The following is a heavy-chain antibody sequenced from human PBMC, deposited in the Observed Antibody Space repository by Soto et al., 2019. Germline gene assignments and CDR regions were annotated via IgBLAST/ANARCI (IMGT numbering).Heavy chain of an antibody. V-gene: IGHV4-39*01. CDR3: ARPTYYYDSSGHSDAFDI. CDR2: IYYSGST. J-gene: IGHJ3*02. Sequence: SETLSLTCTVSGGSISSYYWGWIRQPPGKGLEWIGSIYYSGSTYYNPSLKSRVTISVDTSKNQFSLKLSSVTAADTAVYYCARPTYYYDSSGHSDAFDIWGQGTMVTVSS. CDR1: GGSISSYY. D-gene: IGHD3-22*01.